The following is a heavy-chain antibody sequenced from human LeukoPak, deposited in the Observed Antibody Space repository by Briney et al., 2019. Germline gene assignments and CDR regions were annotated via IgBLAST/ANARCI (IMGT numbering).Heavy chain of an antibody. CDR2: ISSSSSTI. V-gene: IGHV3-48*01. Sequence: GGSLRLSCAASGFTFSSYAMSWVRQAPGKGLEWVSYISSSSSTIYYADSVKGRFTISRDNAKNSLYLQMNSLRAEDTAVYYCAKVASRDGYNYFDYWGQGTLVTVSS. D-gene: IGHD5-24*01. J-gene: IGHJ4*02. CDR3: AKVASRDGYNYFDY. CDR1: GFTFSSYA.